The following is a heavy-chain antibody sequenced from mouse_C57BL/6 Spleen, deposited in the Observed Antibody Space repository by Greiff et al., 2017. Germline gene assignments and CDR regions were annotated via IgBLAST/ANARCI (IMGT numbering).Heavy chain of an antibody. CDR1: GYTFTSYW. Sequence: QVHVKQPGAELVKPGASVKLSCKASGYTFTSYWMHWVKQRPGQGLEWIGMIHPNSGSTNYNEKFKSKATLTVDKSSSTAYMQLSSLTSEDSAVYYCAREYGNYGFAYWGQGTLVTVSA. V-gene: IGHV1-64*01. J-gene: IGHJ3*01. CDR3: AREYGNYGFAY. CDR2: IHPNSGST. D-gene: IGHD2-10*02.